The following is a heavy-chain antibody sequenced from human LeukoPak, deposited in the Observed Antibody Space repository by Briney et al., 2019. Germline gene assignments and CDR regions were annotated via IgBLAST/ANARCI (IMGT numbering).Heavy chain of an antibody. CDR3: ARQGGSYQPFDY. CDR2: IFPGDSDT. D-gene: IGHD1-26*01. Sequence: GESLKISCRGFGYSFTSNWIGWVRQMPGKGLEWMAIIFPGDSDTRYNPSFQGQVTISADKSISTAYLQWSSLKASDTAMYYCARQGGSYQPFDYWGQGTLVTVSS. J-gene: IGHJ4*02. CDR1: GYSFTSNW. V-gene: IGHV5-51*01.